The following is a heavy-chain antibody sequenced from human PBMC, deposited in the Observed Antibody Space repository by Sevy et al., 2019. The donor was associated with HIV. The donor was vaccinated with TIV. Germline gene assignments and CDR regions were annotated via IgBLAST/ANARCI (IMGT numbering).Heavy chain of an antibody. J-gene: IGHJ5*02. CDR1: GFTFSSYS. D-gene: IGHD2-2*01. CDR3: ARDRCTITSCHEGNWFDP. V-gene: IGHV3-21*01. CDR2: ISGLSNYI. Sequence: GGSLRLSCAASGFTFSSYSMNWVRQAPGKGLEWVSSISGLSNYIYYADSVKGRFTISRDNAKNSLYRQMNSLRPEDTAVYYCARDRCTITSCHEGNWFDPWDQGTLVTVSS.